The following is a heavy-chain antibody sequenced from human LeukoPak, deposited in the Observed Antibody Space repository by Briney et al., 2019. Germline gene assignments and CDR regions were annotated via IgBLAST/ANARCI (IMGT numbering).Heavy chain of an antibody. CDR2: INPNSGGT. J-gene: IGHJ4*02. CDR3: ARGTGEGYTYGRYYFDY. CDR1: GYTFTGYY. V-gene: IGHV1-2*02. D-gene: IGHD5-18*01. Sequence: ASVKVSCKASGYTFTGYYMHWVRQAPGQGLEWMGWINPNSGGTNYAQKFQGRVTMTRDTSISTAYMELRSLRSDDTAVYYCARGTGEGYTYGRYYFDYWGQGTLVTVSS.